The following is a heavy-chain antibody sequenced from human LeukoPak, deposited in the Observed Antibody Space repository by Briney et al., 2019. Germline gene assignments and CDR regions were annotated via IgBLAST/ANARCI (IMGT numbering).Heavy chain of an antibody. V-gene: IGHV1-8*03. D-gene: IGHD3-3*01. Sequence: ASVKVSCKASGYTFTSYGINWVRQATGQGLEWMGWMNPNSGNTGYAQKFQGRVTITRNTSISTAYMELSSLRSEGTAVYYCARGYDFWSGSYHYYMDVWGKGTTVTVSS. J-gene: IGHJ6*03. CDR2: MNPNSGNT. CDR1: GYTFTSYG. CDR3: ARGYDFWSGSYHYYMDV.